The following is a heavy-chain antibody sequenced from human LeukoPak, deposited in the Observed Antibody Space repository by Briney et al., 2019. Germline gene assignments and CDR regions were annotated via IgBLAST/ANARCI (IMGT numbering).Heavy chain of an antibody. D-gene: IGHD2-2*01. CDR3: ARSNGYCSSTSCQNYYYYGMDV. V-gene: IGHV1-69*02. Sequence: ASVKVSCKASGGTFSSYTISWVRQAPGQGLEWMGRIIPILGIANYAQKFQGRVTITADKSTSTAYMELSSLRSEDTAVYYCARSNGYCSSTSCQNYYYYGMDVWGQGTTVTVSS. J-gene: IGHJ6*02. CDR2: IIPILGIA. CDR1: GGTFSSYT.